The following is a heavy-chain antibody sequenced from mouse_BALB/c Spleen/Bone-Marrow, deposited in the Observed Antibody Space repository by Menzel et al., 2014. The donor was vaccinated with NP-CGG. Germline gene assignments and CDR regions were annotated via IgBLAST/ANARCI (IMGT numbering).Heavy chain of an antibody. CDR1: GYTFTSYW. Sequence: VQVVESGAELVRPGASVKVSCKASGYTFTSYWINWVKQRPGQGLEWIGNIYPSDSYTNYNQNFKDKATLTVDKSSSTAYMQLSSPTSEDSAVYYCTRQYGNYYAMDYWDQGTSVTVSS. D-gene: IGHD2-10*02. V-gene: IGHV1S126*01. CDR3: TRQYGNYYAMDY. CDR2: IYPSDSYT. J-gene: IGHJ4*01.